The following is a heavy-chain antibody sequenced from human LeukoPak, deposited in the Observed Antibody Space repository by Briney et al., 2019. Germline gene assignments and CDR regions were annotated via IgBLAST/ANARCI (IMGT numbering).Heavy chain of an antibody. J-gene: IGHJ6*03. CDR2: IYPGDSDT. CDR3: ARLIKGAVAGYHYYYMDV. Sequence: GESLKISCQGSGYSFTSYWIGWVRQMPGKGLEWMGIIYPGDSDTRYSPSFQGQVTISADKSISTAYLQWSSLKASDTAMYYCARLIKGAVAGYHYYYMDVWGKGTTVTVSS. V-gene: IGHV5-51*01. CDR1: GYSFTSYW. D-gene: IGHD6-19*01.